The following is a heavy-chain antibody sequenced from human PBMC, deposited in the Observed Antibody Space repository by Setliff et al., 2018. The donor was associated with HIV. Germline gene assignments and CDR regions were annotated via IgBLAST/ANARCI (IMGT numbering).Heavy chain of an antibody. CDR1: GDSISSGGYY. D-gene: IGHD5-12*01. V-gene: IGHV4-31*03. CDR3: ASGRGAKGGYDYFGS. J-gene: IGHJ4*02. Sequence: SETLSLTCTVSGDSISSGGYYWSWIRQLPGKGLKWIGYIYYSGATYYNPSLKNRVTISLDTSKSQFSLKLTSVTAADTALYYCASGRGAKGGYDYFGSWGQGTLVTVSS. CDR2: IYYSGAT.